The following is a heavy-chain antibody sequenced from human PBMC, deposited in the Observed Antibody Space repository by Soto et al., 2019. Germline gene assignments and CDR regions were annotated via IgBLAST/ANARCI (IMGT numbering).Heavy chain of an antibody. D-gene: IGHD3-22*01. CDR1: GFTFSSYD. Sequence: GGSLRLSCAASGFTFSSYDMHLVRQATGKGLEWVSAIGTAGDTYYADSVKGRFTIFRENSKNTLYLQMNGLRAEDTAVYHCAKGQYYYDSSAPDYWGQGTLVTVSS. V-gene: IGHV3-13*01. CDR2: IGTAGDT. CDR3: AKGQYYYDSSAPDY. J-gene: IGHJ4*02.